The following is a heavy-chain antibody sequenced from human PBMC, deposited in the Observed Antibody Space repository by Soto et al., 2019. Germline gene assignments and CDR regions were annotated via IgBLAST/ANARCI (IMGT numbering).Heavy chain of an antibody. D-gene: IGHD1-26*01. CDR2: ISGSGFKK. CDR1: GFIFENFG. J-gene: IGHJ5*02. V-gene: IGHV3-23*01. CDR3: AKNQGVELVPLATVDWFDP. Sequence: GSLRLSCAASGFIFENFGMSWVRQAPGKGLEWISSISGSGFKKYYADSVKGRFTISRDNSKSTVYLELNNLSAEDAAVYHCAKNQGVELVPLATVDWFDPWGQGSVVTVSS.